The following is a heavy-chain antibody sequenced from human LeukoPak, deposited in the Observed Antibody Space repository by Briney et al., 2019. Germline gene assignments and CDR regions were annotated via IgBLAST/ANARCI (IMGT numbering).Heavy chain of an antibody. Sequence: ASVKVSCKTSGYTFTGYYVHWVRQAPGQGLEWMGWINPNSGGTKYSPKFQARVTMTRDTSISTAYMELSGQTSDDTAVYYCARDAYAGFSSSWHEDHWGQGTLVTVSS. J-gene: IGHJ4*02. CDR2: INPNSGGT. CDR1: GYTFTGYY. D-gene: IGHD2-2*01. CDR3: ARDAYAGFSSSWHEDH. V-gene: IGHV1-2*02.